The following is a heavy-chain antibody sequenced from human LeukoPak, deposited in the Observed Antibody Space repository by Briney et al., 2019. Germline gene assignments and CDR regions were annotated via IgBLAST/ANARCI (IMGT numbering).Heavy chain of an antibody. D-gene: IGHD4-11*01. CDR1: GYTFSNAW. CDR3: TTGAYSNYEGY. Sequence: GGSLRLSCAASGYTFSNAWMSWVRQAPGKGLEWVGRVKSKSYGGTTDSAAPVKGRFTISRDDSKNTLYLQMKSLKTEDTAVYYCTTGAYSNYEGYWGQGTLVTVAS. J-gene: IGHJ4*02. V-gene: IGHV3-15*01. CDR2: VKSKSYGGTT.